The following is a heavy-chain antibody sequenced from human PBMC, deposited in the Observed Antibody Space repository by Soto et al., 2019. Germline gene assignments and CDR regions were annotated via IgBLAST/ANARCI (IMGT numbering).Heavy chain of an antibody. D-gene: IGHD3-3*01. CDR2: INHSGST. CDR3: ARAEDFKDFWSGYPYNWFDP. V-gene: IGHV4-34*09. CDR1: GGSFSGYY. J-gene: IGHJ5*02. Sequence: SETLSLTCAVYGGSFSGYYWSWIRQPPGKGLEWIGEINHSGSTNYNPSLKSRVTISVDTSKSQFSLKLSSVTAADTAVYYCARAEDFKDFWSGYPYNWFDPWGQGTLVTVSS.